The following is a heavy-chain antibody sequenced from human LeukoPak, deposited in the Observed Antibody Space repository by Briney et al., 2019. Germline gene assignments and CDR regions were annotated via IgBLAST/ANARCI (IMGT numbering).Heavy chain of an antibody. D-gene: IGHD5-24*01. CDR2: IYYSGST. V-gene: IGHV4-59*08. J-gene: IGHJ3*02. Sequence: SETLSLTCTVSGGSISRYYWSWIRQPPGKGLEWIGYIYYSGSTSYNPSLKSRVTILVDTSKKQFSVKMSSVTAADTAVYYCARHERDASLDHALDIWGQGTMVTVSS. CDR1: GGSISRYY. CDR3: ARHERDASLDHALDI.